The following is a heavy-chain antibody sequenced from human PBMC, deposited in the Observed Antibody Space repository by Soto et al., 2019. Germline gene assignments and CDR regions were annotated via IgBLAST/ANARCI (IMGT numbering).Heavy chain of an antibody. CDR3: ARGRYDFWSGYYTGYYYGMDV. V-gene: IGHV3-13*01. D-gene: IGHD3-3*01. CDR1: GCRFSTYI. J-gene: IGHJ6*02. CDR2: IGTAGDT. Sequence: GGLLRLSTASSGCRFSTYIVNLVRQANGKGLEWVSAIGTAGDTYYPGSVKGRFTISRENAKNSLYLQMNSLRAGDTAVYYCARGRYDFWSGYYTGYYYGMDVWGQGTTV.